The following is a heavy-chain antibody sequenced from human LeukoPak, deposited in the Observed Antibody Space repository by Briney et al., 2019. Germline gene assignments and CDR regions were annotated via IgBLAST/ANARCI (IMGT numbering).Heavy chain of an antibody. Sequence: GGSLRLSCAASGFTFSSYAMHWVRQAPGKGLEWVAVISYDGSNKYYADSVKGRFTISRDNSKNTLYLQMNSLRAEDTAVYYCARESGGGGYFDYWGQGTLVTVSS. CDR3: ARESGGGGYFDY. CDR1: GFTFSSYA. V-gene: IGHV3-30-3*01. D-gene: IGHD2-15*01. CDR2: ISYDGSNK. J-gene: IGHJ4*02.